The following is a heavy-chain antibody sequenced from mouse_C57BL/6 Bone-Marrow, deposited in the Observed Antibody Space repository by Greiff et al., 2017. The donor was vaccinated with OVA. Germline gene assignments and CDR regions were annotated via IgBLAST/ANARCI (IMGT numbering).Heavy chain of an antibody. J-gene: IGHJ3*01. CDR2: IDPETGGT. Sequence: VKLMESGAELVRPGASVTLSCKASGYTFTDYEMHWVKQTPVHGLEWIGAIDPETGGTAYNQKFKGKAILTADKSSSTAYMELRSLTSEDSAVYYCTRGGKGFAYWGQGTLVTVSA. CDR3: TRGGKGFAY. CDR1: GYTFTDYE. V-gene: IGHV1-15*01.